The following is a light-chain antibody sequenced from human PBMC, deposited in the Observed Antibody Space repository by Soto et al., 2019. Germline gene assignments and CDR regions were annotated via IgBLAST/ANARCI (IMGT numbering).Light chain of an antibody. CDR3: QSYDSSLSVV. J-gene: IGLJ2*01. V-gene: IGLV1-40*01. Sequence: QSVLTQPPSVSGAPGQRVTISCTGSSSNIGAGYDVHWYQQLPGTAPKLLIYGNSNRPSGVPDRFSVSKSGTSASLAITGLQAEDEADYYCQSYDSSLSVVFGGGTKLTAL. CDR1: SSNIGAGYD. CDR2: GNS.